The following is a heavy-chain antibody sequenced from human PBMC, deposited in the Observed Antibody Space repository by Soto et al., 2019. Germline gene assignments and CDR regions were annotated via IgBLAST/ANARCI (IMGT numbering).Heavy chain of an antibody. J-gene: IGHJ6*02. CDR2: ISAYNGNT. CDR1: GYTFTSYG. V-gene: IGHV1-18*04. Sequence: ASGKACCKASGYTFTSYGSSWVRQAPGQGLEWMGWISAYNGNTNYAQKLQGRVTMTTDTSTSTAYMELRSLRSDDTAVYYCARDPRRIAPAGFGAMDVFRHLNTVTDSS. D-gene: IGHD6-13*01. CDR3: ARDPRRIAPAGFGAMDV.